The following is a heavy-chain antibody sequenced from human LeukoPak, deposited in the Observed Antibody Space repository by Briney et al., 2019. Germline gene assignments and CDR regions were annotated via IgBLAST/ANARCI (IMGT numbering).Heavy chain of an antibody. Sequence: PGGSLRLSCAASGFTVSSNYMSWVRQAPGKGLEWVSVIYSGGSTYYAVSVKGRFTISRDNSKNTLYLQMNSLRAEDTAVYYCATSRRRYSYGLDYWGQGTLVTVSS. CDR1: GFTVSSNY. J-gene: IGHJ4*02. CDR3: ATSRRRYSYGLDY. CDR2: IYSGGST. D-gene: IGHD5-18*01. V-gene: IGHV3-53*01.